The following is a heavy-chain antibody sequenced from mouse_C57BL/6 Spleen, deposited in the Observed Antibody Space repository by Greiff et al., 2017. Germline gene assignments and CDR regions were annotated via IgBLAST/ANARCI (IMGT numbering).Heavy chain of an antibody. J-gene: IGHJ3*01. D-gene: IGHD3-1*01. CDR2: IYPGDGDT. CDR1: GYAFSSSW. CDR3: ASWGLPFAY. V-gene: IGHV1-82*01. Sequence: QVQLKQSGPELVKPGASVKISCKASGYAFSSSWMNWVKQRPGKGLEWIGRIYPGDGDTNYNGKFKGKATLTADKSSSTAYMQLSSLTSEDSAVYFCASWGLPFAYWGQGTLVTVSA.